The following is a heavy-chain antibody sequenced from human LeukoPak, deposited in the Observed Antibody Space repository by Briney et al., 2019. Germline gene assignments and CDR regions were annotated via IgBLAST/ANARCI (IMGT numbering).Heavy chain of an antibody. CDR1: GFSFSIYS. CDR2: INEGSSVI. V-gene: IGHV3-48*04. J-gene: IGHJ5*02. CDR3: ARGFGTSWFYP. D-gene: IGHD2-2*01. Sequence: GGSLRLSCAASGFSFSIYSLTWVRQAPGKGLEWIAYINEGSSVIYYAVSVEGRFTVSRDNAKNSLYLQMNSLRGDDTAVYYCARGFGTSWFYPWGQGTLVTVSS.